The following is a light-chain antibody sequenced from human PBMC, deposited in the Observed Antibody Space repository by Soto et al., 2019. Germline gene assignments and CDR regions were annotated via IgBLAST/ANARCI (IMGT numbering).Light chain of an antibody. V-gene: IGKV3-11*01. J-gene: IGKJ5*01. Sequence: DIVLTPSPATLSLSLGESAPLSCRASQSVSSYLAWYQQKPGQAPRLLIYDASNRATGIPARFSGSGSGTDFTLTISSLEPEDFAVYYCQQRSNWPITFGQGTRLEI. CDR1: QSVSSY. CDR2: DAS. CDR3: QQRSNWPIT.